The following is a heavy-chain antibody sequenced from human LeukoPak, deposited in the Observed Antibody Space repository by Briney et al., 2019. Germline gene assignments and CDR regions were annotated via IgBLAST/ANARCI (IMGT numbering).Heavy chain of an antibody. CDR2: INHSGST. J-gene: IGHJ4*02. Sequence: SETLSLTCAVYGGSFSGYYWSWIRQPPGKGLEWIGEINHSGSTDYNPSLKSRVTISVDTSKNQFSLKLSSVTAADTAVYYCARGFYYDSSGYLLLYYFDYWGQGTLVTVSS. D-gene: IGHD3-22*01. CDR1: GGSFSGYY. V-gene: IGHV4-34*01. CDR3: ARGFYYDSSGYLLLYYFDY.